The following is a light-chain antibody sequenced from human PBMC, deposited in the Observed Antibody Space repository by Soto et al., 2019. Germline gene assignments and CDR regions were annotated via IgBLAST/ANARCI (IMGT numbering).Light chain of an antibody. V-gene: IGLV1-47*01. CDR1: ISNIGTNY. CDR2: RSS. CDR3: AAWDDSLTGWL. J-gene: IGLJ3*02. Sequence: QSVLTQPPSASGAPGQTVTISCSGSISNIGTNYVYWYQQLPGTAPKLLINRSSQRPSGVPDRFSGSKSGASASLAISGLRSEDAADYYCAAWDDSLTGWLFGGGTKLTVL.